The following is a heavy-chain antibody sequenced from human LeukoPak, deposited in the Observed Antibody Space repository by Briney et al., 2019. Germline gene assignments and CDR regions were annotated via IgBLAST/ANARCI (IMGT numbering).Heavy chain of an antibody. CDR1: GGSISSYY. Sequence: SETLSLTCTVSGGSISSYYWSWIRQPPGKGLEWIGYIYYSGSTNYNPSLKSRVTISVDTSKNQFSLKLSSVTAADTAVYYCARRSVAGIRYYYYYMDVWGKGTTVTISS. J-gene: IGHJ6*03. D-gene: IGHD6-19*01. V-gene: IGHV4-59*12. CDR3: ARRSVAGIRYYYYYMDV. CDR2: IYYSGST.